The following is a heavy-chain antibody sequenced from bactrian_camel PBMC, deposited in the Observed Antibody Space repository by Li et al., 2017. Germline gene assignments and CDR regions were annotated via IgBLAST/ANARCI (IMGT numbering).Heavy chain of an antibody. CDR2: IYTDHGYP. Sequence: QLVESGGGSVQAGGSLKLVCGGSTLTYDGNCMGWFRQASGKEREGVAFIYTDHGYPHIADSVKGRFTISVENTRNTVSLQMNNLKPEDTGMYYCAVEPFGVGTCARPREGDFRYWGQGTQVTVS. V-gene: IGHV3S66*01. CDR1: TLTYDGNC. J-gene: IGHJ6*01. D-gene: IGHD5*01. CDR3: AVEPFGVGTCARPREGDFRY.